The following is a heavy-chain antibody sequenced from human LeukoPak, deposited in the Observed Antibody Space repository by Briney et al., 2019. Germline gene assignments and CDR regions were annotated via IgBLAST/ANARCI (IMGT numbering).Heavy chain of an antibody. CDR2: ISSSSSYI. D-gene: IGHD5-24*01. CDR3: ARDQERWLQLNYFGY. CDR1: GFTFSSYS. J-gene: IGHJ4*02. V-gene: IGHV3-21*01. Sequence: GGSLRLSCAASGFTFSSYSMNWVRQAPGKGLEWVSSISSSSSYIYYADSVKGRFTISRDNAKNSLYLQMNSLRPEDTAVYYCARDQERWLQLNYFGYWGQGTLVTVSS.